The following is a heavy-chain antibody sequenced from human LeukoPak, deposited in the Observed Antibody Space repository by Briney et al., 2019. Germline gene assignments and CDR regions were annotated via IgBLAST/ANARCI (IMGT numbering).Heavy chain of an antibody. CDR1: GYTLTELS. V-gene: IGHV1-24*01. CDR3: ATPHYYGSGSLDAFDI. J-gene: IGHJ3*02. D-gene: IGHD3-10*01. CDR2: FDPEDGET. Sequence: ASVKVSCKVSGYTLTELSMHWVRQAPGKGLEWMGGFDPEDGETIYAQKFQGRVTMTEDTSTDTAYMELSSLRSEDTAVYYCATPHYYGSGSLDAFDIWGQGTMVTVSS.